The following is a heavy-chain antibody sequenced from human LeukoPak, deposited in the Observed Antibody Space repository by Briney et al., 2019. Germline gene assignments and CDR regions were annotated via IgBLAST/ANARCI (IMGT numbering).Heavy chain of an antibody. J-gene: IGHJ5*02. V-gene: IGHV3-30*02. CDR3: AKDPDDYYGSGSHPSFDP. Sequence: GGSLRLSCAASGFTFSSNGMHWVRQAPGKGLEWVAFIRYDGSNKYYADSVKGRFTISRDNSKNTLYLQMNSLRAEDTAIYYCAKDPDDYYGSGSHPSFDPWGQGTLVTVSS. CDR2: IRYDGSNK. D-gene: IGHD3-10*01. CDR1: GFTFSSNG.